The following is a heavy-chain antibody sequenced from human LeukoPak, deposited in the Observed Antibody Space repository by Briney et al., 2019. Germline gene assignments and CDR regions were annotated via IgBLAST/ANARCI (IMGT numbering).Heavy chain of an antibody. J-gene: IGHJ4*02. CDR2: IYYSGIT. CDR3: ARRASMIAGENSFDY. CDR1: GDSVSSGSHY. Sequence: SETLSLTCTVSGDSVSSGSHYWSWIRQPPGKRLEWIANIYYSGITDYNSSLTSRVTLSVDTSKNQFSLKLSSVTAADTAIYYCARRASMIAGENSFDYWGQGTLVTVSS. V-gene: IGHV4-61*01. D-gene: IGHD3-22*01.